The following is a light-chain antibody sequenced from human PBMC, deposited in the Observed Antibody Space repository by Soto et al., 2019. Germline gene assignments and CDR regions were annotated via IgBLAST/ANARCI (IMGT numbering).Light chain of an antibody. CDR3: QQYGSSPTT. Sequence: EIVLTQPPGTLSLSPGERATLSCRASQTVLNNYLTWYQQKPGQAPRRLIFGASIRATGIPDRFSGSGSGTDFALTISRLEPEDFAVYYCQQYGSSPTTFGQGTKVDIK. CDR1: QTVLNNY. CDR2: GAS. J-gene: IGKJ1*01. V-gene: IGKV3-20*01.